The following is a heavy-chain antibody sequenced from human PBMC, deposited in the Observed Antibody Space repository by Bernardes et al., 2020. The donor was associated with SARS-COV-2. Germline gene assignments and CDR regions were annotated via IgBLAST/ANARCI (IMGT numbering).Heavy chain of an antibody. CDR2: ISGSGGST. Sequence: SCKASGFTFTSSAVQWVRQAPGKGLEWVSAISGSGGSTYYADSVTGRFTISRDNSKNTLYLQMNSLRAEDTAVYYSAKGGIEREIQLWLHYYYYGMDVWGQGTTVTVSS. V-gene: IGHV3-23*01. J-gene: IGHJ6*02. D-gene: IGHD5-18*01. CDR1: GFTFTSSA. CDR3: AKGGIEREIQLWLHYYYYGMDV.